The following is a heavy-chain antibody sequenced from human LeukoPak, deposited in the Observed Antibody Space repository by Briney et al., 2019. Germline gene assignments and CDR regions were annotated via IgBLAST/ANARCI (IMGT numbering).Heavy chain of an antibody. Sequence: GGSLRLSCATSGFTFSSYAMNWVRQAPGKGLEWVAVISYDGGNTYYADSVKGRFTISRDNSKNTVFLQMHSLRGDDTAVYYCVKFVRYYFDYWGQGTLVTVSS. V-gene: IGHV3-30*18. D-gene: IGHD3-10*02. J-gene: IGHJ4*02. CDR1: GFTFSSYA. CDR2: ISYDGGNT. CDR3: VKFVRYYFDY.